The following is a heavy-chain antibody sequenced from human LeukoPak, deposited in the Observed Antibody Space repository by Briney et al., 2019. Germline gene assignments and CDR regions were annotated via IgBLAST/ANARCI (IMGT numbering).Heavy chain of an antibody. CDR3: AKDRSGWSPAGFDP. CDR1: GFTFSTYS. D-gene: IGHD6-19*01. CDR2: IISSSTTI. J-gene: IGHJ5*02. V-gene: IGHV3-48*01. Sequence: PGGSLRLSCAASGFTFSTYSMNWVRQAPGKGLEWISYIISSSTTIHYADSVKGRFTISRDNSKNTLYLQMNSLRAEDTAVYYCAKDRSGWSPAGFDPWGQGTLVTVSS.